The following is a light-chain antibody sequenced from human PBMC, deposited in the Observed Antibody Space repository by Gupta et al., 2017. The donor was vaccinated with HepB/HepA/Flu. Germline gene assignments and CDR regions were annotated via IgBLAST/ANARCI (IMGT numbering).Light chain of an antibody. CDR3: SAWDDSLTGLV. J-gene: IGLJ3*02. Sequence: GTPGQRVTISCSGSSSNIESNTVNWYQQLPGTAPKLLIYSNNQRPSGVPDRFSGSKSGTSASLAISGLQSEDEADCYCSAWDDSLTGLVFGGGTKLTVL. CDR1: SSNIESNT. V-gene: IGLV1-44*01. CDR2: SNN.